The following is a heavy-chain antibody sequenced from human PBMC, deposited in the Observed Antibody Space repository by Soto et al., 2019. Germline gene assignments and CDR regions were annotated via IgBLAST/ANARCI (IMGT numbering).Heavy chain of an antibody. D-gene: IGHD5-12*01. Sequence: EAQVLESGGGLVQPGGSLRLSCAASGFTFSTYAMSWVRQAPGKGLDWVSAISDSGGRTYYADSVQGRFTISRDNSKNTRFLQMSSLRAEDTAIYYCATRTYSVALHVHADVDVWGQGTTVTVSS. J-gene: IGHJ6*02. CDR3: ATRTYSVALHVHADVDV. V-gene: IGHV3-23*01. CDR1: GFTFSTYA. CDR2: ISDSGGRT.